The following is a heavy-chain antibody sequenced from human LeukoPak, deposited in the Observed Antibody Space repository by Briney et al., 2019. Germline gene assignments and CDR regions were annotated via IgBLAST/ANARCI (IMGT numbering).Heavy chain of an antibody. CDR2: IKHDGSEK. CDR3: ARQPIYEAYFDF. CDR1: GFPFDRYW. D-gene: IGHD3-16*01. V-gene: IGHV3-7*01. J-gene: IGHJ4*02. Sequence: GGSLRLSCAASGFPFDRYWMSWVRLAPGKGLEWVANIKHDGSEKTFVDSVKGRFTISRDNAENSLYLQMNSLRAEDTAVYYCARQPIYEAYFDFWGQGTLVTVSS.